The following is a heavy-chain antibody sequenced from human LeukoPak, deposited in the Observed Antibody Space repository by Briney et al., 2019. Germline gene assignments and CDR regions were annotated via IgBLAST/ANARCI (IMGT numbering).Heavy chain of an antibody. CDR1: GFIFSNYW. CDR2: IKYDGSET. CDR3: ATYSTLSARDFQH. D-gene: IGHD2/OR15-2a*01. Sequence: AGGSLRLSCEASGFIFSNYWMSWVRQAPGKGLEWVANIKYDGSETYYVDSVKGRFTISRDNGKNSLYVQMNSLSVEDTAVYYCATYSTLSARDFQHWGQGTLVIVSS. V-gene: IGHV3-7*01. J-gene: IGHJ1*01.